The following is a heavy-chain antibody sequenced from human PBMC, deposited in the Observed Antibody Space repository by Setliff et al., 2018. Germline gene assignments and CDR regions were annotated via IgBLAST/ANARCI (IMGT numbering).Heavy chain of an antibody. CDR2: ISGYNGNT. CDR3: ARAPRWGAGKALDY. J-gene: IGHJ4*02. V-gene: IGHV1-18*01. CDR1: GYSLTDYA. Sequence: ASVKVPCKASGYSLTDYAVTWVRQAPGQGLEWMGWISGYNGNTNYGQKFQGRVTMTTDSSKNTVYMELKTLRFDDTAFYYCARAPRWGAGKALDYWGQGTLVTVSS. D-gene: IGHD3-16*01.